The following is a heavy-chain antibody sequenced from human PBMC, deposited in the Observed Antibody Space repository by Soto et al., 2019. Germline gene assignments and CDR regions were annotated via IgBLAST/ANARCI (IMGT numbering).Heavy chain of an antibody. D-gene: IGHD3-16*01. Sequence: GESLTISCAASGFTVSSNYMSWVRQAPGKGLEWVSVIYSGGSTYYADSVKGRFTISRDNSKNTLYLQMNSLRAEDTAVYYCAREWGRGWGNYWGQGTLVTVSS. CDR3: AREWGRGWGNY. CDR1: GFTVSSNY. J-gene: IGHJ4*02. V-gene: IGHV3-66*01. CDR2: IYSGGST.